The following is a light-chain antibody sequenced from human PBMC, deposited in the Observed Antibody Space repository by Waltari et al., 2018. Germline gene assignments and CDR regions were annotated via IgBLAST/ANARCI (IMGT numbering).Light chain of an antibody. J-gene: IGLJ1*01. CDR3: SSYTTSSAPGV. Sequence: QSALTQPASVSGSPGQSLTIPCPGTDSDLGAYDFVSWYQQHPGKAPHLIIYEVSNRPSGISNRFSASKSGNTASLTISGLQAEDEADYYCSSYTTSSAPGVFGTGTRVTVL. CDR2: EVS. V-gene: IGLV2-14*01. CDR1: DSDLGAYDF.